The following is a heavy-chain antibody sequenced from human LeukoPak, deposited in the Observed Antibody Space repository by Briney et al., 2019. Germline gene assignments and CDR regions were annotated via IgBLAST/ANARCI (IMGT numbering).Heavy chain of an antibody. CDR3: ARVTVTGTYWHFDL. V-gene: IGHV3-21*01. CDR1: GFTFSTYS. Sequence: GGSLRLSCAASGFTFSTYSMNWVRQAPGKGLEWVSSISSSSTYIYYADSVKGRFTISRDNAKNSLYLQMNSLRAEDTAVYYCARVTVTGTYWHFDLWGRGTLVTVSS. D-gene: IGHD7-27*01. J-gene: IGHJ2*01. CDR2: ISSSSTYI.